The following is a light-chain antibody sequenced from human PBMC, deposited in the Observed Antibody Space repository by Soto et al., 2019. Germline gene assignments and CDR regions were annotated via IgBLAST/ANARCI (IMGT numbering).Light chain of an antibody. J-gene: IGKJ1*01. CDR1: QTVRNNY. V-gene: IGKV3-20*01. CDR2: DAS. CDR3: KQYGSSPWT. Sequence: EFLLTQSPGTLSLSPGERATLSCRATQTVRNNYLAWYQQKPGQAPRLLIYDASSRDTGIPDRSGGGGSGTDVTLTISRLEPEEFAVYYCKQYGSSPWTFGQGTKWIS.